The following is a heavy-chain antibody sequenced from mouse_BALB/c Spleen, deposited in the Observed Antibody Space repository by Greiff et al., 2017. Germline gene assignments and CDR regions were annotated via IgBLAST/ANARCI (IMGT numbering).Heavy chain of an antibody. CDR2: ISSGGST. D-gene: IGHD1-1*01. CDR1: GFTFSSYA. J-gene: IGHJ4*01. V-gene: IGHV5-6-5*01. Sequence: EVQLVESGAGLVKPGGSLKLSCAASGFTFSSYAMSWVRQTPEKGLEWVGYISSGGSTYYSDSVKDRFTISRDNARNNQYLKMSSLRSEDTAMYYCAGGHYYGSSSWYAMDYWGQGTSVTVSS. CDR3: AGGHYYGSSSWYAMDY.